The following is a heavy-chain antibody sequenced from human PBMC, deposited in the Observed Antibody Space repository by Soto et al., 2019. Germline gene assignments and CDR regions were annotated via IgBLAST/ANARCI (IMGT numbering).Heavy chain of an antibody. D-gene: IGHD3-9*01. CDR1: GGSISSYY. Sequence: PSETLSLTCTVSGGSISSYYWNWIRQPPGKGLEWIGYIYYSGSTKHNPSLKSRVTISVDTSNNQFSLKLSSVTAADTAVYYCARDRLANWFDPWGQGTLVTVS. J-gene: IGHJ5*02. V-gene: IGHV4-59*01. CDR3: ARDRLANWFDP. CDR2: IYYSGST.